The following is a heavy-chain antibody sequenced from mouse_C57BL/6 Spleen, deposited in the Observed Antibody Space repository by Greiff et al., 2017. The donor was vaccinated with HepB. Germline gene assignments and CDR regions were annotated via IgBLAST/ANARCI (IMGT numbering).Heavy chain of an antibody. D-gene: IGHD2-5*01. CDR2: IRNKANGYTT. V-gene: IGHV7-3*01. J-gene: IGHJ4*01. CDR3: ARSNYGYAMDY. Sequence: EVQRVESGGGLVQPGGSLSLSCAASGFTFTDYYMSWVRQPPGKALEWLGFIRNKANGYTTEYSASVKGRFTISRDNSQSILYLQMNALRAEDSATYYCARSNYGYAMDYWGQGTSVTVSS. CDR1: GFTFTDYY.